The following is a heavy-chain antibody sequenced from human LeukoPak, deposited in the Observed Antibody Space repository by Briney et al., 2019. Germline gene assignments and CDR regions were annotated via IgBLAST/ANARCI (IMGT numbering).Heavy chain of an antibody. D-gene: IGHD2-2*01. CDR3: ARDRGYCSSTSCQRGHNWFDP. CDR2: INLSGNI. J-gene: IGHJ5*02. Sequence: SETLSLTCTVYGGSFSGCYWTWIRQPPGKGLEWIGEINLSGNINYNPSLKSRVSMSVDSSKNQLSLKLSSVTAADTAVYYCARDRGYCSSTSCQRGHNWFDPWGQGTLVTVSS. CDR1: GGSFSGCY. V-gene: IGHV4-34*01.